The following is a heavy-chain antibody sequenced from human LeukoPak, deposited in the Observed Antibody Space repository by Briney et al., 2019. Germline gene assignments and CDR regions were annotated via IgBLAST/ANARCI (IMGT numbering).Heavy chain of an antibody. Sequence: GASVKVSCKASGYTFTSYYMHWVRQAPGQGLEWMGIINPSGGSTSYAQKFQGGVTMTRDTSTSTVYMELSSLRSEDTAVYYCARSYYDSSGYSQFDYWGQGTLVTVSS. CDR1: GYTFTSYY. V-gene: IGHV1-46*01. D-gene: IGHD3-22*01. CDR2: INPSGGST. CDR3: ARSYYDSSGYSQFDY. J-gene: IGHJ4*02.